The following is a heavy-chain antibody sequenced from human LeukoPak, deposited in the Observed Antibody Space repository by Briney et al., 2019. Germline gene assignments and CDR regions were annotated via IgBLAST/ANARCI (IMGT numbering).Heavy chain of an antibody. Sequence: ASVKVSCKASGYTFTSYYMHWVRQAPGQGLEWMGIINPSGGSTSYAQKFQGRVTMTRDTSTGTAYMELRSLRSDDTAVYYCARDEAYIVGAPFDYWGQGTLVTVSS. D-gene: IGHD1-26*01. V-gene: IGHV1-46*01. CDR3: ARDEAYIVGAPFDY. CDR1: GYTFTSYY. J-gene: IGHJ4*02. CDR2: INPSGGST.